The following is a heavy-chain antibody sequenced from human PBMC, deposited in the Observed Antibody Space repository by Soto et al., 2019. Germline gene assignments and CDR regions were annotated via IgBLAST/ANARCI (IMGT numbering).Heavy chain of an antibody. D-gene: IGHD4-4*01. J-gene: IGHJ6*02. CDR3: ARDTTTFPYYFGMDV. V-gene: IGHV1-69*08. CDR2: IIPTLGKP. CDR1: GDTFSRHN. Sequence: QVQLVQSGAEVKNPGSSVKVSCKASGDTFSRHNINWVRQAPGQGLEWMGRIIPTLGKPNYAQKFQGRVTISADMSSTTSYMDLYSLRSDDTAVYYCARDTTTFPYYFGMDVWGQGTTVTVSS.